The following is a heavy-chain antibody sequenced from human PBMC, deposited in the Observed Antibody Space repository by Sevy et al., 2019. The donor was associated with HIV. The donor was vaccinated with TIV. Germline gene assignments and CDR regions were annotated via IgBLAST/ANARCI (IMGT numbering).Heavy chain of an antibody. V-gene: IGHV1-2*02. J-gene: IGHJ4*02. Sequence: ASVKVSCKASGYTFTGYYMHWVRQAPGQGLEWMGWINPNSGGTNYAQKFQGRVTMTRDTSISPAYMELSRLRSDDTAVYYCAREGIAVAGTAFDYWGQGTLVTVSS. CDR2: INPNSGGT. D-gene: IGHD6-19*01. CDR3: AREGIAVAGTAFDY. CDR1: GYTFTGYY.